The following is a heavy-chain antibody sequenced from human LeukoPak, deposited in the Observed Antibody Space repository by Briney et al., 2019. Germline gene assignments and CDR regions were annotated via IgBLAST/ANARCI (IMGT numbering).Heavy chain of an antibody. CDR1: GYTLTELS. D-gene: IGHD2-15*01. CDR3: ATGLNQLVALDP. Sequence: ASVKVSCKVSGYTLTELSMHWVRQAPGKGLGWMGGFDPEDGETIYAQKFQGRVTMTEDTSTDTAYMELSSLRSEDTAVYYCATGLNQLVALDPWGQGTLVTVSS. V-gene: IGHV1-24*01. J-gene: IGHJ5*02. CDR2: FDPEDGET.